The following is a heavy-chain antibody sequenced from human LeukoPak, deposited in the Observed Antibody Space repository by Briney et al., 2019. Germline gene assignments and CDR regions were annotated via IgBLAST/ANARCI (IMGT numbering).Heavy chain of an antibody. CDR1: GFTFSSYS. V-gene: IGHV3-48*01. Sequence: GGSLRLSCAASGFTFSSYSMNWVRQAPGEGLEWVSYISSSSSTIYYADSMKGRFTISRDNSKNTLYLQMNSLRVEDTAVYYCAKGVGTYQYYYMDVWGTGTTVTVSS. CDR2: ISSSSSTI. J-gene: IGHJ6*03. D-gene: IGHD1-7*01. CDR3: AKGVGTYQYYYMDV.